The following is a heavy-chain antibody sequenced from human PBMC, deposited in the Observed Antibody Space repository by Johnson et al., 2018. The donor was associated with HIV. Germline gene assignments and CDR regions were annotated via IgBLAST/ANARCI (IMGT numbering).Heavy chain of an antibody. CDR1: GFTFSSYA. CDR2: ISYDGSNK. V-gene: IGHV3-30-3*01. Sequence: QVQLVESGGGVVQPGRSLRLSCAASGFTFSSYAMHWVRQAPGKGLEWVAVISYDGSNKYYADSVKGRFTISRDNSKNTLSLQMSSLRAEDTAVYYCARDGSSSFDAFDIWGQGTMVTVSS. D-gene: IGHD6-6*01. CDR3: ARDGSSSFDAFDI. J-gene: IGHJ3*02.